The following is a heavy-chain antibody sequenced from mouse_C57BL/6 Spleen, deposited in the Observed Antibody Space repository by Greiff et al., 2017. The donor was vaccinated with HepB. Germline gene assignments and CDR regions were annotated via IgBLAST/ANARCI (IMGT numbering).Heavy chain of an antibody. CDR2: ISSGGSYT. Sequence: EVKLMESGGDLVKPGGSLKLSCAASGFTFSSYGMSWVRQTPDKRLEWVATISSGGSYTYYPDSVKGRFTISRDNAKNTLYLQMSSLKSEDTAMYYCARHAGSSSYYYAMDYWGQGTSVTVSS. CDR1: GFTFSSYG. CDR3: ARHAGSSSYYYAMDY. D-gene: IGHD1-1*01. V-gene: IGHV5-6*01. J-gene: IGHJ4*01.